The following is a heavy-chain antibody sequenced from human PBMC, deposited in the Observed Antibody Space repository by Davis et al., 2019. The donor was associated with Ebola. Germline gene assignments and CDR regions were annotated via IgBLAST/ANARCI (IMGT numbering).Heavy chain of an antibody. J-gene: IGHJ6*04. CDR1: GFTFSTYS. V-gene: IGHV3-33*08. Sequence: GESLKISCAASGFTFSTYSMSWVRQAPGKGLEWVAVIWYDGSNKYYADSVKGRFTISRDNSKNTLYLQMNSLRADDTAVYYCARELIVVVVAANGYYYYGMDVWGKGTTVTVSS. D-gene: IGHD2-15*01. CDR3: ARELIVVVVAANGYYYYGMDV. CDR2: IWYDGSNK.